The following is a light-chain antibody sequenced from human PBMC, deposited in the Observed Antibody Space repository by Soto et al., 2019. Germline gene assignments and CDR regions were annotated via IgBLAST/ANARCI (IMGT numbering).Light chain of an antibody. CDR2: AAS. CDR3: QEPKDYPVT. Sequence: DGRMTQSPSSLSASVGDRVTITCRASQSISSYLNWYQQKPGKAPKLLIYAASSLQSGVPSRFSGSGSGTDFTLSISSLQPEDFATYYCQEPKDYPVTFGQVTIVDIK. V-gene: IGKV1-39*01. J-gene: IGKJ1*01. CDR1: QSISSY.